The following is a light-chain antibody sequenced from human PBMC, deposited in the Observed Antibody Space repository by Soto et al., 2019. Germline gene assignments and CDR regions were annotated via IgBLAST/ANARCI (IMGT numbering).Light chain of an antibody. CDR3: QSYDNSLSGYV. CDR1: SSNIGAGSD. J-gene: IGLJ1*01. V-gene: IGLV1-40*01. CDR2: GST. Sequence: SVLTQPPSLSGAPGQRVTISCTGSSSNIGAGSDVHWYQQLPGTAPKLLIFGSTNRPSGVPDRFSGSKSGTSASLAITGLQAEDEADYYCQSYDNSLSGYVFGTGTRSPS.